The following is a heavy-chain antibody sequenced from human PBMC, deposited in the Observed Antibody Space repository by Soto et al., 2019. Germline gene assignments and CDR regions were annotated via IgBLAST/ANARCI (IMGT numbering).Heavy chain of an antibody. V-gene: IGHV1-69*13. CDR1: GGTFSSYA. CDR3: AREWGQQLDVASFDYYYGMDV. J-gene: IGHJ6*02. CDR2: IIPIFGTA. Sequence: SVKVSCKASGGTFSSYAISWVRQAPGQGLEWMGGIIPIFGTANYAQKFQGRVTITADESTSTAYMELSSLRSEDTAVYYCAREWGQQLDVASFDYYYGMDVWGQGTTVTVSS. D-gene: IGHD6-13*01.